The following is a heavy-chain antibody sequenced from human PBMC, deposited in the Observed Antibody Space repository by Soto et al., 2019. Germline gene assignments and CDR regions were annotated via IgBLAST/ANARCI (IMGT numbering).Heavy chain of an antibody. CDR1: GDTFSGYP. V-gene: IGHV1-69*13. D-gene: IGHD3-10*01. Sequence: SVKVSCKASGDTFSGYPINWVRQAPGEGLEWMGRIIPVFGTTNDAQRFEGRVTFTADESTNTAYMELRGLLSEDTAVYYCAGDGGFGELKYWGPGTLVTVS. CDR2: IIPVFGTT. CDR3: AGDGGFGELKY. J-gene: IGHJ4*02.